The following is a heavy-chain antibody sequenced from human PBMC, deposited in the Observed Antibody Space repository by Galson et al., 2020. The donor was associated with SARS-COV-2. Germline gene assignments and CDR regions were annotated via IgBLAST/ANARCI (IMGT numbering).Heavy chain of an antibody. D-gene: IGHD2-21*02. CDR1: GFTFSSYA. V-gene: IGHV3-64*01. CDR2: ISSNGGST. J-gene: IGHJ3*02. CDR3: ARDTRYCGGACSAFWSVFDI. Sequence: GGSLRLSCAASGFTFSSYAMHWVRQAPGKGLEYVSAISSNGGSTYYANSVKGRFTISRDNSKNTLYLQMGSLRAEDMAVYYCARDTRYCGGACSAFWSVFDIWGQGTMVTVSS.